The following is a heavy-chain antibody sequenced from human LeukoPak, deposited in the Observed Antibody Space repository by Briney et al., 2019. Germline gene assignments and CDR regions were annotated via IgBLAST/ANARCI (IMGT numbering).Heavy chain of an antibody. D-gene: IGHD3-22*01. Sequence: GGSLRLSCSASGFTFSSYAMHWVRQAPGKGLEYVSAISSNGGSTYYANSVKGRFTISRDNSKNTLYLQMGSLRAEDMAVYYCARAHYYDSSGYYVDYWGQGTLVTVSS. CDR3: ARAHYYDSSGYYVDY. J-gene: IGHJ4*02. CDR2: ISSNGGST. V-gene: IGHV3-64*01. CDR1: GFTFSSYA.